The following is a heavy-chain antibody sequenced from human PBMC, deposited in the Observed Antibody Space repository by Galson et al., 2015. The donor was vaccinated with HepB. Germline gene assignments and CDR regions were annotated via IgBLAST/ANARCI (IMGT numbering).Heavy chain of an antibody. J-gene: IGHJ5*02. Sequence: SVKVSCKASGGTFSSYTISWVRQAPGQGLEWMGRIIPILGIANYAQKFQGRVTITADKSTSTAYMELSSLRSEDTAVYYCARDPENYYDSNPRDPWGQGTLVTVSS. V-gene: IGHV1-69*04. CDR1: GGTFSSYT. CDR3: ARDPENYYDSNPRDP. D-gene: IGHD3-22*01. CDR2: IIPILGIA.